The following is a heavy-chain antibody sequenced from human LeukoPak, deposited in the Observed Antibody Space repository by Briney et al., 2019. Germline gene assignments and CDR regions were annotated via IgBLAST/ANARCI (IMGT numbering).Heavy chain of an antibody. CDR3: AKNDIGYYFDY. CDR2: ITNTGGDT. D-gene: IGHD2-15*01. Sequence: PGGSLRLSCAASGFTFSSYAMSWVRQAPGKGLEWVSSITNTGGDTYYADSVKGRFTISRDNSKSTLFLQMNSLRADDTAVYYCAKNDIGYYFDYRGQGTLVTVSS. J-gene: IGHJ4*02. V-gene: IGHV3-23*01. CDR1: GFTFSSYA.